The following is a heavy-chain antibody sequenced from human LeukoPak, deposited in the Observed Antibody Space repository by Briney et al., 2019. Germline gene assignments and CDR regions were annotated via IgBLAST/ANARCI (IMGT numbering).Heavy chain of an antibody. CDR1: GGTFSSYA. Sequence: ASVKVSFKASGGTFSSYAISWVRQAPGQGLEWMGGIIPIFGTANYAQKFQGRVTITTDESTSTAYMELSSPRSEDTAVYYCARGPNYYDSSGYSGYYYYYMDVWGKGTTVTVSS. CDR2: IIPIFGTA. D-gene: IGHD3-22*01. J-gene: IGHJ6*03. V-gene: IGHV1-69*05. CDR3: ARGPNYYDSSGYSGYYYYYMDV.